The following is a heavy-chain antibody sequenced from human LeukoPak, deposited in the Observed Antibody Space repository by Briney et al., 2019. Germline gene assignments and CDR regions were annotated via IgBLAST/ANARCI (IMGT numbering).Heavy chain of an antibody. CDR2: ISYDGSNK. CDR3: AKVQQWLAPLDY. J-gene: IGHJ4*02. D-gene: IGHD6-19*01. CDR1: GFTFSSYG. Sequence: HGRSLRLSCAASGFTFSSYGMHWVRQAPGKGLEWVAVISYDGSNKYYADSVKGRFTISRDNSKNTLYLQMNSLRAEDTAVYYCAKVQQWLAPLDYWGQGTLVTVSS. V-gene: IGHV3-30*18.